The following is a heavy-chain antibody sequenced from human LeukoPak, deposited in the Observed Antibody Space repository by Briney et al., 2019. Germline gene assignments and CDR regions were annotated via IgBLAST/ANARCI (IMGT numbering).Heavy chain of an antibody. CDR1: GFTFSSYS. CDR2: ISSSSSYI. CDR3: AREPLRGAMVHFDY. Sequence: PGGSLRLSCAASGFTFSSYSMNWVRQAPGKGLEWVSSISSSSSYIYYADSAKGRFTISRDNAKNSLYLQMNSLRAEDTAVYYCAREPLRGAMVHFDYWGQGTLVTVSS. D-gene: IGHD5-18*01. J-gene: IGHJ4*02. V-gene: IGHV3-21*01.